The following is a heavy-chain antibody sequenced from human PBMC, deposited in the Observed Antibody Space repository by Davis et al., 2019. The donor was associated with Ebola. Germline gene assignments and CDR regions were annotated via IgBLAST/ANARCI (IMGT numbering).Heavy chain of an antibody. Sequence: MPSETLSLTCTVSGGSISSSSYYWSWIRQPPGKGLEWIGYIHYSGNTYYSPSLNSRVTMSVDTSRNQFSLKLTSVTAADTAVYYCARVASYGDYFDYWGLGTLVTVSS. CDR2: IHYSGNT. V-gene: IGHV4-30-4*01. D-gene: IGHD5-18*01. CDR1: GGSISSSSYY. J-gene: IGHJ4*02. CDR3: ARVASYGDYFDY.